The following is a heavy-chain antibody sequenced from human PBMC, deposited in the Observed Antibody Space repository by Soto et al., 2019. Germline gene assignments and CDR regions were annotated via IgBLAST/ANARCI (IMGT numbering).Heavy chain of an antibody. J-gene: IGHJ3*01. V-gene: IGHV3-7*04. CDR3: VRDGGREGTNTS. Sequence: EVQLVESGGGLVQPGGSLRLSCAASGFTLITYWMSWARQAPGKGLEWVGNIKEAGSESYFVDSVKGRFTISRDNARKLLQLQMNSMRDEDAAMYCCVRDGGREGTNTSWGRGTMVTVSS. D-gene: IGHD2-15*01. CDR2: IKEAGSES. CDR1: GFTLITYW.